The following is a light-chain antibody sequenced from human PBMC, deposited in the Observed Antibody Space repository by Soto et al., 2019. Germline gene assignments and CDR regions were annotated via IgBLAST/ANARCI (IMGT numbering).Light chain of an antibody. Sequence: EILLTQSPATLSSSPGERATISCRASQSVSSYLAWYQQKPGQAPRLLIYDASNWPTGIPARFSGSGSGTDLAITISSREPEDLAVYYCQQRSNWPPGVTFGQGTRLEIK. CDR1: QSVSSY. CDR2: DAS. V-gene: IGKV3-11*01. CDR3: QQRSNWPPGVT. J-gene: IGKJ5*01.